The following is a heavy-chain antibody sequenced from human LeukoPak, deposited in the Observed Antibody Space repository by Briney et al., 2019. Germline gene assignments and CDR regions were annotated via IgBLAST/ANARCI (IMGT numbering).Heavy chain of an antibody. CDR2: IHSADSNT. V-gene: IGHV5-51*01. CDR3: AIASVADAFDI. J-gene: IGHJ3*02. Sequence: GESLKISCKDSGYSFTNYWIGWVRQMPGKGLEWMGIIHSADSNTKYSPSFQGQVTISADKSISTAYLQWSSLKASDTAMYYCAIASVADAFDIWGQGTMVTVSS. CDR1: GYSFTNYW. D-gene: IGHD2-15*01.